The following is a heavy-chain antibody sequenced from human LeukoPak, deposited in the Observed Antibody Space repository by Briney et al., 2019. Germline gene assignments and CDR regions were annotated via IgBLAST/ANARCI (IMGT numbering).Heavy chain of an antibody. J-gene: IGHJ4*02. CDR1: GFTFSSYS. Sequence: PGGSLRLSCAASGFTFSSYSMNWVRQAPGKGLEWVSSISSSSSYIFYADSVKGRFTISRDNAKNSLYLQMNSLRAEDTAVHYCARKGYYDSSAYSDYWGQGTLVTVSS. V-gene: IGHV3-21*01. CDR2: ISSSSSYI. D-gene: IGHD3-22*01. CDR3: ARKGYYDSSAYSDY.